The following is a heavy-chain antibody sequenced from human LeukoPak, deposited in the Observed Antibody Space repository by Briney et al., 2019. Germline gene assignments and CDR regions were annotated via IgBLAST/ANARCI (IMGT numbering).Heavy chain of an antibody. D-gene: IGHD6-13*01. CDR1: GFTFSSYE. Sequence: PGGSLRLSCAASGFTFSSYEMNWVRQAPGKGLEWVSYISSSGTTIYYADSVKGRFTISRGNAKNSLYLQMTSLRAEDTAIYYCARDSSSWYYFDYWGQGTLVTVSS. CDR2: ISSSGTTI. CDR3: ARDSSSWYYFDY. J-gene: IGHJ4*02. V-gene: IGHV3-48*03.